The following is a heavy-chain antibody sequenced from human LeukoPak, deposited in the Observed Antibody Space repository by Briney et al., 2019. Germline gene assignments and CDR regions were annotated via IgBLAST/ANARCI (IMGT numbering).Heavy chain of an antibody. D-gene: IGHD2-21*02. Sequence: GASVNVSCKASGYTFTSYAMHWVRQAPGQRLEWMGWINAGNGNTKYSQKFQGRVTITRDTSASTAYMELSSLRSEDTAVYYCARDVLVTADPTYYFDYWGQGTLVTVSS. CDR2: INAGNGNT. CDR3: ARDVLVTADPTYYFDY. CDR1: GYTFTSYA. J-gene: IGHJ4*02. V-gene: IGHV1-3*01.